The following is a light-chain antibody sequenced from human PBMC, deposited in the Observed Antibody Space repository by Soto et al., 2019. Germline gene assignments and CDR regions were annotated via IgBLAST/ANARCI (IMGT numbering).Light chain of an antibody. J-gene: IGKJ1*01. V-gene: IGKV1-39*01. CDR2: LTS. CDR1: QYISSN. Sequence: DIQMTQSPSSLSASVGDRVTITCRASQYISSNLNWFQQKPGKAPKLLLYLTSSLQSGDPSKFSGSGSGTEFTLVISNLQPEDFATYYCQQTYNYPRTFGQGTKVDVK. CDR3: QQTYNYPRT.